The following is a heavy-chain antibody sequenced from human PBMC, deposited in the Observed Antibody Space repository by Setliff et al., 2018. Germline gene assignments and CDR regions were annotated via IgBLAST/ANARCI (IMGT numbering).Heavy chain of an antibody. V-gene: IGHV4-61*02. CDR1: GDSISSGSYH. Sequence: PSETLSLTCTVSGDSISSGSYHWSWIRKPAGKGLEWIGRIHPSGSTNYNPSLKSRVTISVDTSKNQFSLKVSSVTAADTAVYYCARTTGSTHNWLDPWGPRTLVTVSS. D-gene: IGHD1-1*01. CDR2: IHPSGST. CDR3: ARTTGSTHNWLDP. J-gene: IGHJ5*02.